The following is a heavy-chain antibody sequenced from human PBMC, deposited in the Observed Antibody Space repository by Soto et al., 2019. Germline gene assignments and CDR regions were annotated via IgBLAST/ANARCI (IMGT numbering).Heavy chain of an antibody. CDR1: EGTFSSYP. CDR3: ALDAEYSSSSFGY. D-gene: IGHD6-6*01. CDR2: IIPIFGTA. V-gene: IGHV1-69*13. Sequence: VASVKVSCKASEGTFSSYPISWVRQAPGQGLEWMGGIIPIFGTANYAQKFQGRVTITADESTSTAYMELSSLRSGDTAVYYCALDAEYSSSSFGYWGQGTPVIVFS. J-gene: IGHJ4*02.